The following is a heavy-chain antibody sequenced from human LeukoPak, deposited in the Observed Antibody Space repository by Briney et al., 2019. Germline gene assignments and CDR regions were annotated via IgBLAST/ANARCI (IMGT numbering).Heavy chain of an antibody. Sequence: PVKVSCKASGGTFSSYAISWVRQAPGQGLEWMGGIIPIFGTANYAQKFQGRVTITADESTSTAYMELSSLRSEDTAVYYCAGGYYSYGYDYYYYMDVWGKGTTVTISS. CDR3: AGGYYSYGYDYYYYMDV. J-gene: IGHJ6*03. CDR1: GGTFSSYA. CDR2: IIPIFGTA. V-gene: IGHV1-69*13. D-gene: IGHD5-18*01.